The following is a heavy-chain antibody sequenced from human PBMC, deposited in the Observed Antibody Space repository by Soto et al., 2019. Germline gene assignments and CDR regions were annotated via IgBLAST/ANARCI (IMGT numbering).Heavy chain of an antibody. J-gene: IGHJ5*02. Sequence: EGSLRLSCAASGFTFSSYGMHWVRQAPGKGLEWVAVIWYDGSNKYYADSVKGRFTISRDNSKNTLYLQMNSLRAEDTAVYYCARDYDILTGYSTNWFYPWGQGTL. CDR2: IWYDGSNK. CDR1: GFTFSSYG. CDR3: ARDYDILTGYSTNWFYP. D-gene: IGHD3-9*01. V-gene: IGHV3-33*01.